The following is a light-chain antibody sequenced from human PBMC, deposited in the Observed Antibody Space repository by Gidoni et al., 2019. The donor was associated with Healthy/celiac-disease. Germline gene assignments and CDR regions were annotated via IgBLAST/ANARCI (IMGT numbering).Light chain of an antibody. Sequence: DIQMTQSPSSLSASVGDRVTITCRASQSISSYLNWYQQKPGKAPKLLIYAASSLQSGVPSRFSGSGSGTDFTLTISSLQPEDFATYYCQQSYRPYTFXQXTKLEIK. CDR2: AAS. V-gene: IGKV1-39*01. J-gene: IGKJ2*01. CDR1: QSISSY. CDR3: QQSYRPYT.